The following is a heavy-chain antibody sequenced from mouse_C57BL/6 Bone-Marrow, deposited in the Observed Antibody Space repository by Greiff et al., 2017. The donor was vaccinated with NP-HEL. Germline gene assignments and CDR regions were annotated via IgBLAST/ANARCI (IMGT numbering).Heavy chain of an antibody. V-gene: IGHV5-12*01. CDR2: ISNGGGST. CDR1: GFTFSDYY. D-gene: IGHD2-12*01. CDR3: ASHRYGTY. Sequence: EVQGVESGGGLVQPGGSLKLSCAASGFTFSDYYMYWVRQTPEKRLEWVAYISNGGGSTYYPDTVKGRFTISRDNAKNTLYLQMSRLKSEDTAMYYCASHRYGTYWGQGTLVTVSA. J-gene: IGHJ3*01.